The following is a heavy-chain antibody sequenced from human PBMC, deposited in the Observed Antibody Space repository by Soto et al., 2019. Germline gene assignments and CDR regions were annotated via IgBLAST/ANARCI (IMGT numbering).Heavy chain of an antibody. CDR2: ISSSSSYI. Sequence: LRLSCAASGFTFSSYSMNWVRQAPGKGLEWVSSISSSSSYIYYADSVKGRFTISRDNAKNSLYLQMNSLRAEDTAVYYCASLAEVYCSSTSCYSGRFDYWGQGTLVTV. CDR1: GFTFSSYS. CDR3: ASLAEVYCSSTSCYSGRFDY. J-gene: IGHJ4*02. D-gene: IGHD2-2*01. V-gene: IGHV3-21*01.